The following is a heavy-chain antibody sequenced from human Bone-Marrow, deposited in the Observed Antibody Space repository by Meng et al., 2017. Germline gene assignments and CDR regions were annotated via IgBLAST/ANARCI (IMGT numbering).Heavy chain of an antibody. CDR2: ISSSSSYI. J-gene: IGHJ6*02. CDR1: GFTFSSYS. D-gene: IGHD3-10*01. V-gene: IGHV3-21*01. CDR3: VRDQGSYYDRYYGMDV. Sequence: GESLKISCAASGFTFSSYSMNWVRQAPGKGLEWVSSISSSSSYIYYADSVKGRFTISRDNAKNSLYLQMNSLRAEDTAVYYCVRDQGSYYDRYYGMDVWGQGTTVTVSS.